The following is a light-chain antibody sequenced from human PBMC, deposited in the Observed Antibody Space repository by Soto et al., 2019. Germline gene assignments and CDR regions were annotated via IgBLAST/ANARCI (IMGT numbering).Light chain of an antibody. Sequence: QSALTQPASLSGSPGQSITISCTGTSSDIGAYDYVSWFQQHPGKAPKLMISEVNNRPSGVSNRFSGSKSGNTAYLTISGLQVEDEAEYFCFSFTTPSTHVLGTGTKVT. CDR2: EVN. CDR1: SSDIGAYDY. J-gene: IGLJ1*01. V-gene: IGLV2-14*01. CDR3: FSFTTPSTHV.